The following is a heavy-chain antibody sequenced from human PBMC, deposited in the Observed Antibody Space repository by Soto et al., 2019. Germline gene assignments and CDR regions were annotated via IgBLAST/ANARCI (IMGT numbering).Heavy chain of an antibody. CDR3: LETPADSVLGYFPY. CDR1: GFIFSSYG. CDR2: ISYDGADK. V-gene: IGHV3-30*03. Sequence: QVQLVESGGGVVRPGGSLRLSCETSGFIFSSYGMHWVRQAPGKGLEWVAVISYDGADKYYEDSLQGRFTISRDNSKNTLDLHMNSLRSEDTANYYCLETPADSVLGYFPYRGPGTPVTVSS. J-gene: IGHJ4*02. D-gene: IGHD2-8*01.